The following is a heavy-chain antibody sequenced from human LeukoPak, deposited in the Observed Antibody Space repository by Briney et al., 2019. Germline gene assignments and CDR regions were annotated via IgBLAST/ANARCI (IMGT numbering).Heavy chain of an antibody. CDR2: ITTSSDYK. V-gene: IGHV3-21*01. D-gene: IGHD6-13*01. CDR1: GFNFSAYT. CDR3: ARDPAATPLDY. Sequence: GGFLRLSCAASGFNFSAYTMSWVRQAPGKGLEWVSSITTSSDYKYYADSLRGRLTISRDNAKNSLFLQMNSLRGDDTAVYYCARDPAATPLDYWGQGILVTVSS. J-gene: IGHJ4*02.